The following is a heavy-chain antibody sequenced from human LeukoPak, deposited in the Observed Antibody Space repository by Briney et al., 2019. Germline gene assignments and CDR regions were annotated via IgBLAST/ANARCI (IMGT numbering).Heavy chain of an antibody. Sequence: GGSLRLSCAASGFTFSVEYMSWIRQAPGKGLEWVSYTSSSGSSIFYADSVKGRFTISRDNAKNSLYLQMNSLRAEDTAIYYCARNLLGGYYMDVWGKGTTVTVSS. CDR2: TSSSGSSI. J-gene: IGHJ6*03. D-gene: IGHD1-14*01. V-gene: IGHV3-11*04. CDR1: GFTFSVEY. CDR3: ARNLLGGYYMDV.